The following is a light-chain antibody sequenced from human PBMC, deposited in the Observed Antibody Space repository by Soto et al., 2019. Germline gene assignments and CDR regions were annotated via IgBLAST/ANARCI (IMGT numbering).Light chain of an antibody. CDR1: QTISSW. V-gene: IGKV1-5*03. CDR3: QHYNSYSEA. J-gene: IGKJ1*01. Sequence: DIQMTQSPSTLSASVGDRVTLTCRASQTISSWLAWYQQKPGKAPKLLIYKASTLKSGVPSRFSGSGSGTEFTLTISSLQPDDFATYYCQHYNSYSEAFGQGTKVELK. CDR2: KAS.